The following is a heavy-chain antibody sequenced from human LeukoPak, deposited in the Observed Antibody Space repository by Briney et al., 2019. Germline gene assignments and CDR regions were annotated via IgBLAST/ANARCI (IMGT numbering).Heavy chain of an antibody. J-gene: IGHJ4*02. CDR3: AKAPHDWHTNFDS. CDR1: GFTFSTYA. D-gene: IGHD2-21*01. V-gene: IGHV3-23*01. CDR2: ISSSGGTT. Sequence: GGSLRLSCAASGFTFSTYAVNWVRQAPGKGLEWVSAISSSGGTTYYADSVKGRFSISIDNSKNTLYLQMNSLRAEDTAVYYCAKAPHDWHTNFDSWGQGTPVTVSA.